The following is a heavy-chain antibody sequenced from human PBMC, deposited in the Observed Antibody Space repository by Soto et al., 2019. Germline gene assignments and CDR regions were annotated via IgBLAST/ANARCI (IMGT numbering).Heavy chain of an antibody. Sequence: QLQLQESGPGLVKPSETLSLTCTVSGGSISITSYYWGWIRLPPGKGLEWIATIYYSGSTFYNPSLKSRVTISVDTSRNQFSLKLSSVTAADTAFYYCATLRRGDWNSWFDPWGQGTLVTVSS. CDR2: IYYSGST. J-gene: IGHJ5*02. D-gene: IGHD2-21*02. CDR1: GGSISITSYY. CDR3: ATLRRGDWNSWFDP. V-gene: IGHV4-39*01.